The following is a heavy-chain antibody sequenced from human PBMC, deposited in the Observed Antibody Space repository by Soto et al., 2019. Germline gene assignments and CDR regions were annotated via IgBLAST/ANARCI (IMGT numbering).Heavy chain of an antibody. CDR3: ARDLYGGKSTPRAYYYYYGRDS. V-gene: IGHV1-18*04. CDR1: GSPLLSCG. D-gene: IGHD4-17*01. Sequence: VSGKDSGSPLLSCGLSGVRPAPGPWPEWMGWISAYNGNTNYAQKLQGRVTMTTDTSTSTAYMELRSLRSDDTAVYYCARDLYGGKSTPRAYYYYYGRDSWGQGTAVNGSA. J-gene: IGHJ6*01. CDR2: ISAYNGNT.